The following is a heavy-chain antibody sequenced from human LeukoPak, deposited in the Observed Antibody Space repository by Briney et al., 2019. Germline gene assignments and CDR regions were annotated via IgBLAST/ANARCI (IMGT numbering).Heavy chain of an antibody. J-gene: IGHJ4*02. Sequence: ASVKVSCKASGYTFTSYYLHWVRQAPGQGLEWMGIINPSSGSTSYAQKFQGRVTMTRDTSTSTVYMELSSLRSDDTAVYYCARSYSGSYYAESGVDYWGQGTLVTVSS. D-gene: IGHD1-26*01. CDR2: INPSSGST. CDR3: ARSYSGSYYAESGVDY. V-gene: IGHV1-46*01. CDR1: GYTFTSYY.